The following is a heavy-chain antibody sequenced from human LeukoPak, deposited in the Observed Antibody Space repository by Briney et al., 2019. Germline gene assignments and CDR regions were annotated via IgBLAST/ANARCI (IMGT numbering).Heavy chain of an antibody. V-gene: IGHV3-30*02. CDR2: IWYDGSNK. D-gene: IGHD1-26*01. Sequence: GGSLRLSCAASGFTFSIYGVLWVPEAPDKGRGWVAFIWYDGSNKYYADSVKGRFTISRDNSKNTLYLQMISLRAEDTAVYYCARDSLFDIVGATEGALDYWGQGTLVTVSS. J-gene: IGHJ4*02. CDR3: ARDSLFDIVGATEGALDY. CDR1: GFTFSIYG.